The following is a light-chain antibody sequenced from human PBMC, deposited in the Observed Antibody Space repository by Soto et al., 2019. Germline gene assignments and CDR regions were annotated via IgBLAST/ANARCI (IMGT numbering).Light chain of an antibody. J-gene: IGKJ5*01. CDR1: QGIRND. CDR3: LQDYNSIT. V-gene: IGKV1-6*01. CDR2: AAS. Sequence: AIQMTQSPSSLSASVGDRITITCRASQGIRNDLGWYQQKPGKAPKLLIYAASSLQSGVPSRFSGSGSGTDFTLTISSLQPEDFATYYCLQDYNSITVGQGTRLEIK.